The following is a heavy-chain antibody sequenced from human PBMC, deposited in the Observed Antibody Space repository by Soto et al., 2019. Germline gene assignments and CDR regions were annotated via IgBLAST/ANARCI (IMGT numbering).Heavy chain of an antibody. Sequence: EVQLLESGGGLVQPGGSLRLSCAASGFTFSSYAMSWVRQAPGKGLEWVSAISGSGGSTYYADSVKGRFTISRDNSKNTLYLQMNSLSAEDTAVYYCATHGIAAALFDYWGQGTLVTVSS. CDR3: ATHGIAAALFDY. D-gene: IGHD6-13*01. V-gene: IGHV3-23*01. J-gene: IGHJ4*02. CDR2: ISGSGGST. CDR1: GFTFSSYA.